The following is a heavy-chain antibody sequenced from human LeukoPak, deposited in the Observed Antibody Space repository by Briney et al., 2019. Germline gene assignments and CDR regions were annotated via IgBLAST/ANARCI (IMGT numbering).Heavy chain of an antibody. J-gene: IGHJ4*02. CDR1: GFSFSSYW. Sequence: GGSLRLSCGASGFSFSSYWMSWVRQAPGKGLEWVANIKEDGSEKRYVDSVKGRFTISRDNAENSLYLQVNSLRAEDTAVYYCARWGNSNSWYFFDYWGQGTLVTVSS. CDR2: IKEDGSEK. CDR3: ARWGNSNSWYFFDY. D-gene: IGHD6-13*01. V-gene: IGHV3-7*04.